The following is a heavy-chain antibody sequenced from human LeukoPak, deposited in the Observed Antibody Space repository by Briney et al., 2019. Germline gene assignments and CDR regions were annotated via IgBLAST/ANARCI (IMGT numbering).Heavy chain of an antibody. Sequence: GASVKVSCKASGYTFTSYAMNWVRQAPGQGLEWMGWINTNTGNPTYAQGFTGRFVFSLDTSVSTAYLQISSLKAEDTAVYYCGRDHSEIAVAGQYYYYYYMDVWGKGTTVTVSS. J-gene: IGHJ6*03. CDR1: GYTFTSYA. CDR2: INTNTGNP. CDR3: GRDHSEIAVAGQYYYYYYMDV. D-gene: IGHD6-19*01. V-gene: IGHV7-4-1*02.